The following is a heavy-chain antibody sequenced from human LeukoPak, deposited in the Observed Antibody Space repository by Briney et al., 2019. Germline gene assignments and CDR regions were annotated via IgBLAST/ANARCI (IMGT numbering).Heavy chain of an antibody. CDR1: GYTFTGYY. CDR2: INPNSGGT. J-gene: IGHJ4*02. Sequence: GASVKVSCKASGYTFTGYYMHWVRQAPGQGLEWMGWINPNSGGTNYTQKFQGRVTMTRDTSISTAYMELSRLRSDDTAVYYCARIVLEGSGSWTPIEDYWGQGTLVTVSS. V-gene: IGHV1-2*02. D-gene: IGHD1-26*01. CDR3: ARIVLEGSGSWTPIEDY.